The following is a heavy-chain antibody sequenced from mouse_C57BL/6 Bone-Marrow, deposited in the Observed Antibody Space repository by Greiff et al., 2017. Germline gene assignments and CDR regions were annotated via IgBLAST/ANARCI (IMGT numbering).Heavy chain of an antibody. CDR2: IYPRSGNP. J-gene: IGHJ2*01. V-gene: IGHV1-81*01. CDR3: SRNVGHYSDRFDY. Sequence: QVQLQQSGAELVRPGASVMLSCTASGYTFTSYGISWVKQRTGPGLEWIGEIYPRSGNPSYNEKFKGKATLTAAKSVSTAYKELSRLTTEDSAVYFGSRNVGHYSDRFDYWGQGTTLTVSS. CDR1: GYTFTSYG. D-gene: IGHD2-13*01.